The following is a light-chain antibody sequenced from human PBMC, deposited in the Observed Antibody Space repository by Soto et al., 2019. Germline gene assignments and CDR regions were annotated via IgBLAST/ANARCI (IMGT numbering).Light chain of an antibody. Sequence: EIVMTQSPATLSVSAGERATLSCRANQSISSNLAWYQQKPGQAPRLLIYDASSRATGIPDRFSGGGSGTDFTLTISRLEPEDFAVYYCQQFSSYPLTFGGGTKVDI. CDR2: DAS. J-gene: IGKJ4*01. CDR1: QSISSN. V-gene: IGKV3-20*01. CDR3: QQFSSYPLT.